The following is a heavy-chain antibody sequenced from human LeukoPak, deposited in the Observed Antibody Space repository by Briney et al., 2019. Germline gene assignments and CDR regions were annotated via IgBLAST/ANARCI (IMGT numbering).Heavy chain of an antibody. V-gene: IGHV3-53*01. CDR1: GFTVSSNY. CDR2: IYSGGST. CDR3: ARWYYDYVWGSYPFDY. D-gene: IGHD3-16*02. Sequence: GGSLRLSCAASGFTVSSNYMSWVRQAPGKGLEWVSVIYSGGSTYYADSVKGRFTISRDNSKNTLYLQMNSLRAEDTAVYYCARWYYDYVWGSYPFDYWGQGTLVTVSS. J-gene: IGHJ4*02.